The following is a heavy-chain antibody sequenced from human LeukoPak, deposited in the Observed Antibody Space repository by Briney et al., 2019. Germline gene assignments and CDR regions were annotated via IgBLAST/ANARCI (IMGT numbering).Heavy chain of an antibody. D-gene: IGHD3-10*01. CDR2: INHSGST. CDR3: ARGLYYYGSGSYYSPPWYYYYGMDV. V-gene: IGHV4-34*01. Sequence: SETLSLTCAVYGGSFSGYCWSWIRQPPGKGLEWIGEINHSGSTNYNPSLKSRVTISVDTSKNQFSLKLSSVTAADTAVYHCARGLYYYGSGSYYSPPWYYYYGMDVWGKGTTVTVSS. J-gene: IGHJ6*04. CDR1: GGSFSGYC.